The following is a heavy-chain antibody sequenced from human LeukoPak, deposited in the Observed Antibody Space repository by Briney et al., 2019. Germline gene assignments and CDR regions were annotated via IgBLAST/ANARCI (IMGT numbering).Heavy chain of an antibody. CDR2: IYYSGST. CDR3: ASLYDSSGYYPDPFDY. D-gene: IGHD3-22*01. Sequence: PSETLSLTCTVSGGSISSSSYYWGWIRQPPGKGLEWIGSIYYSGSTYYNPPLKSRLTISVDTSKNQFSLKLSSVTAADTAVYYCASLYDSSGYYPDPFDYWGQGTLVTVSS. CDR1: GGSISSSSYY. J-gene: IGHJ4*02. V-gene: IGHV4-39*01.